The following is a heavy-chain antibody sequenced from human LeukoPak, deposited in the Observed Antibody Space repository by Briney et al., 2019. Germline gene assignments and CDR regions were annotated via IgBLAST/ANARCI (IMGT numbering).Heavy chain of an antibody. V-gene: IGHV3-53*01. CDR1: GFTFSSYE. CDR3: ASSYDSSGYSIDY. J-gene: IGHJ4*02. D-gene: IGHD3-22*01. Sequence: GGSLRLSCAASGFTFSSYEMNWVRQAPGKGLEWVSVIYSGGSTYYADSVKGRFTISRDNSKNTLYLQMNSLRAEDTAVYYCASSYDSSGYSIDYWGQGTLVTVSS. CDR2: IYSGGST.